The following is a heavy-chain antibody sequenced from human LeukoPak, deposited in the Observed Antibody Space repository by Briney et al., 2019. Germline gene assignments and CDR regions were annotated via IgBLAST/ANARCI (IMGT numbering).Heavy chain of an antibody. CDR3: ARAGFWGYYYVAQFNY. CDR1: GYSISSDYY. V-gene: IGHV4-38-2*02. J-gene: IGHJ4*02. D-gene: IGHD3-16*01. CDR2: IYHSGRT. Sequence: PSETLSLTCTVSGYSISSDYYWGWIRPPPGKGLEWIGSIYHSGRTYYNPSLKSRITISVDTSKNRFSLKVTSVTAADTAVYFCARAGFWGYYYVAQFNYWGQGNLVTVSS.